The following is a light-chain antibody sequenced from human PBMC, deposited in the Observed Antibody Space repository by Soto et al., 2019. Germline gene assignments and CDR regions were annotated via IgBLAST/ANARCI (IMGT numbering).Light chain of an antibody. CDR1: SSNIGNNY. Sequence: QSVLTQPPSVSAAPGQTVTISCSGSSSNIGNNYVSWYQQFPGTAPKLLIYDNNKRPSGIPDRFSGSKSGTSATLGITGLQIGDEADYYCGTWDSSLSAGVFGGGTKLTVL. J-gene: IGLJ2*01. V-gene: IGLV1-51*01. CDR3: GTWDSSLSAGV. CDR2: DNN.